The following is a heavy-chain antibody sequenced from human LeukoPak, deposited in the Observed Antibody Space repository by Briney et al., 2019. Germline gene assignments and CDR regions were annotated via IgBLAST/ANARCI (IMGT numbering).Heavy chain of an antibody. CDR1: GFTFSSYS. V-gene: IGHV3-21*04. CDR2: ISSSSSYI. D-gene: IGHD6-13*01. J-gene: IGHJ4*02. Sequence: GGSLRLSCAASGFTFSSYSMNWVRQAPGKGLEWVSSISSSSSYIYYADSVKGRFTISRDNAKNSLYLQMNSLRAEDTALYYCARGLAAAPHPEYYFDYWGQGTLVTVSS. CDR3: ARGLAAAPHPEYYFDY.